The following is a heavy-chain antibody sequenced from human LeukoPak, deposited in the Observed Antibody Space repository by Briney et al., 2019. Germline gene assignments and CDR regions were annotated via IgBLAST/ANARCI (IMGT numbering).Heavy chain of an antibody. Sequence: GGSLRLSCAASGFTFSTYGMHWVRQAQGKGLEWVALTWYDGSNKNYADSVKGRFTISRDNSKNTLYLQMNSLRAEDTAVYYCARTAYSDYSLGFWGQGTLVTVSS. D-gene: IGHD5-12*01. CDR1: GFTFSTYG. CDR2: TWYDGSNK. V-gene: IGHV3-33*01. CDR3: ARTAYSDYSLGF. J-gene: IGHJ4*02.